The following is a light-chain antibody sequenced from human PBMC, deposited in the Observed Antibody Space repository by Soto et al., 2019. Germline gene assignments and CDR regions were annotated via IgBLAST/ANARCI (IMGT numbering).Light chain of an antibody. J-gene: IGLJ2*01. V-gene: IGLV1-44*01. CDR1: RSNIGTYA. CDR2: RNH. Sequence: QSVLTQSPSASATPGQRVTISCSGSRSNIGTYAVNWYQQLPGTAPTLPIFRNHQRPSGVPDRFSGSKSGTSASLAISGPQSEDEADYYCAAWDDSLRAVVFGGGTKLTVL. CDR3: AAWDDSLRAVV.